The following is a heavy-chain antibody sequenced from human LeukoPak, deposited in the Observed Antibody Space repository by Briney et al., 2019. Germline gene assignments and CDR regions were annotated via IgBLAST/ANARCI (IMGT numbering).Heavy chain of an antibody. D-gene: IGHD2-2*01. V-gene: IGHV3-21*01. CDR2: ISSSSSYI. CDR1: GFTFSSYS. Sequence: GGSLRLSCAASGFTFSSYSMNWVRQAPGKGLEWVSSISSSSSYIYYADSVKGRFTISRDNAKNSLYLQMNSLRAEDTAVYYCARDERVSSTSCPGYWGQGTLVTVSS. J-gene: IGHJ4*02. CDR3: ARDERVSSTSCPGY.